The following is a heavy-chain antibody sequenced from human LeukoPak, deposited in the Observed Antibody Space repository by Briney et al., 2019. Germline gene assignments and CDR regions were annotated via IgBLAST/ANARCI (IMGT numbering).Heavy chain of an antibody. Sequence: GGSLRLSCAASGFTFSSYWMHWVRQAPGKGLVWVSRINSDGSSTSYADSVKGRFTISRDNAKNTLYLQMNSLRAEDTAVYYCARDNGGYNSYYYYYYGMDVWGQGTTVTVSS. CDR1: GFTFSSYW. CDR3: ARDNGGYNSYYYYYYGMDV. J-gene: IGHJ6*02. D-gene: IGHD5-24*01. V-gene: IGHV3-74*01. CDR2: INSDGSST.